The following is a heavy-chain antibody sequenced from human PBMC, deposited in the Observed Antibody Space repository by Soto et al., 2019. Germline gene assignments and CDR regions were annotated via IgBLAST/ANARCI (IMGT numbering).Heavy chain of an antibody. CDR3: ARLRIAAAGIDY. D-gene: IGHD6-13*01. J-gene: IGHJ4*02. Sequence: PSETLSLTCTVAGGSISSSSYYWGWIRQPPGKGLEWIGSIYYSGSTYYNPSLKSRVTISVDTSKNQFSLKLSSVTAADTAVYYCARLRIAAAGIDYWGQGTLVTVSS. CDR2: IYYSGST. CDR1: GGSISSSSYY. V-gene: IGHV4-39*01.